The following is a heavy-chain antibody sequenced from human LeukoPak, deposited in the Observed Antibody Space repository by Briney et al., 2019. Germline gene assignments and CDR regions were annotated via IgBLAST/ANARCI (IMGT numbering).Heavy chain of an antibody. V-gene: IGHV3-23*01. CDR3: AKLLQQMDVVFDY. J-gene: IGHJ4*02. CDR1: GFTFSSYW. D-gene: IGHD5-24*01. Sequence: GGSLRLSCAASGFTFSSYWMHWVRQAPGKGLEWVSVIGVSATGPNTYYPDSVKGRFTISRDDSKNTLYLQLDSLRAEDTAIYFCAKLLQQMDVVFDYWGQGILVTVSA. CDR2: IGVSATGPNT.